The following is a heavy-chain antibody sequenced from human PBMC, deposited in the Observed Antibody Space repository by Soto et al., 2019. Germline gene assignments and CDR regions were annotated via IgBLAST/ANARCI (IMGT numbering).Heavy chain of an antibody. Sequence: QITLKESGPTLVRPTQTLTLTCSFSGFSLNTNGMGVGWIRQPPGKALEWLAFIYWDEDKRYSPSLKTRLTVTTATSKNEVVLTLTNLDPSDTGTYYCAGWNYESGLDVWGQGNTVTFSS. D-gene: IGHD1-7*01. V-gene: IGHV2-5*02. CDR2: IYWDEDK. CDR1: GFSLNTNGMG. J-gene: IGHJ6*02. CDR3: AGWNYESGLDV.